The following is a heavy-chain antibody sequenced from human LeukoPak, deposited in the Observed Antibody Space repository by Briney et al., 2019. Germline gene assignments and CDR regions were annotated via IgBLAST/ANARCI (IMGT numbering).Heavy chain of an antibody. CDR1: GFTFSSYG. J-gene: IGHJ3*02. Sequence: GGSLRLSCAASGFTFSSYGMHWVRQAPGKGLEWVAFIRYDGSNKYYADSVKGRFTISRDNSKNTLYLQMNSLRAEDTAVYYCARESIVVVPTTMDDASDIWGQGTMVTVSS. CDR3: ARESIVVVPTTMDDASDI. D-gene: IGHD2-2*01. V-gene: IGHV3-30*02. CDR2: IRYDGSNK.